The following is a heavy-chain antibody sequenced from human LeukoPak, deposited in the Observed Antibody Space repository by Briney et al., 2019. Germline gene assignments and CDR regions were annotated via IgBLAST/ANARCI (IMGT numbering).Heavy chain of an antibody. V-gene: IGHV3-48*04. CDR2: IGNYGNTI. CDR1: GFTFSTYW. D-gene: IGHD6-6*01. CDR3: AREGDRGIAARDFDY. Sequence: GGSLRLSCAASGFTFSTYWMNWVRQAPGKGLEWVSYIGNYGNTIHYADSVKGRFTISRDNAKNSLYLQVNSLRAEDTAVCYCAREGDRGIAARDFDYWGQGTLVTVSS. J-gene: IGHJ4*02.